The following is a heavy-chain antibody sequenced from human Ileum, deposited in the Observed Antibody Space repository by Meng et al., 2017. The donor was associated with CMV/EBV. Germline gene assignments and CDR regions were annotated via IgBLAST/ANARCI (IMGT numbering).Heavy chain of an antibody. CDR3: ARERTVLTGFLEWLLFNY. CDR1: GFTFSTYD. V-gene: IGHV3-30*02. CDR2: IRYDGRRS. J-gene: IGHJ4*02. D-gene: IGHD3-3*01. Sequence: GGSLRLSCETSGFTFSTYDMNWVRQAPGKGLEWVALIRYDGRRSYHADSVRGRFTISRDNAKNSLYLQMNSLRAEDTALYHCARERTVLTGFLEWLLFNYWGQGTLVTVSS.